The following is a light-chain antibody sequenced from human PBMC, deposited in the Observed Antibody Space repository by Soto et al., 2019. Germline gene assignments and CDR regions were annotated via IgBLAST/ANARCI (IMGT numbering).Light chain of an antibody. CDR3: QKYNGAPWT. V-gene: IGKV1-27*01. CDR2: GAS. CDR1: QEISSS. Sequence: DIQMTQSPSSLSASVGDRVTITCRASQEISSSLAWYQQKPGKVPKLLIFGASSLPSGVPSRFSGSGSGTDFTLTISRLQPEDFATYYCQKYNGAPWTFGQGTKVEIK. J-gene: IGKJ1*01.